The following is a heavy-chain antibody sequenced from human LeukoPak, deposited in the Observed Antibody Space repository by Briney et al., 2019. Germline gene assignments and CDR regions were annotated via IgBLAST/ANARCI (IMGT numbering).Heavy chain of an antibody. CDR2: IMPIFGAT. Sequence: SVKVSCKASGYSFSTHGIIWVRQAPGQGLEWMGGIMPIFGATNYAQKFQGRLTITTDRSTSTAYMELNNLSSEDTALYYCARVATVGSVDNWGQGTLVTVSS. V-gene: IGHV1-69*05. J-gene: IGHJ4*02. CDR3: ARVATVGSVDN. CDR1: GYSFSTHG. D-gene: IGHD4-23*01.